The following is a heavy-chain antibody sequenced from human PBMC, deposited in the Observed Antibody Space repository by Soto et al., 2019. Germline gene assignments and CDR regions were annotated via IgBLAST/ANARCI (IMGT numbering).Heavy chain of an antibody. J-gene: IGHJ5*02. V-gene: IGHV3-30-3*01. CDR2: ISYDGSNK. CDR1: GFTFSSYA. D-gene: IGHD2-2*01. CDR3: ARDRLIVVVPAAPWFDP. Sequence: GGSLRLSCAAPGFTFSSYAMHRVRQAPGKGLEWVAVISYDGSNKYYADSVKGRFTISRDNSKNTLYLQMNSLRAEDTAVYYCARDRLIVVVPAAPWFDPWGQGTLVTVSS.